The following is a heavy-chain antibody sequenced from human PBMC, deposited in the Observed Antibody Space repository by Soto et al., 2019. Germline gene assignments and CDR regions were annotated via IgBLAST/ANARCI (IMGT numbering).Heavy chain of an antibody. CDR2: IYSGGST. CDR1: GFTVSSNY. V-gene: IGHV3-53*01. J-gene: IGHJ6*02. CDR3: ARGRRHCSSTSCANYYYYYGMDV. Sequence: GGSLRLSCAASGFTVSSNYMSWVRQAPGKGLEWVSVIYSGGSTYYADSVKGRFTISRDNSKNTLYLQMNSLRAEDTAVYYCARGRRHCSSTSCANYYYYYGMDVWGQGTTVTVSS. D-gene: IGHD2-2*01.